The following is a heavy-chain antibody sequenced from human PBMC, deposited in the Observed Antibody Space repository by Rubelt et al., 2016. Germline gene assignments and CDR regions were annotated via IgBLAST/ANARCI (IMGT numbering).Heavy chain of an antibody. J-gene: IGHJ5*02. CDR3: AGGGRYYGSGSYQRHNWFDP. CDR2: INHSGST. CDR1: GGSFSGYY. Sequence: QVQLQQWGAGLLKPSETLSLTCAVYGGSFSGYYWSWIRQPPGKGLEWIGEINHSGSTNYNPSLKSRVTRSVETSKNQFSLKRSSVTAADTAVYYCAGGGRYYGSGSYQRHNWFDPWGQGTLVTVSS. D-gene: IGHD3-10*01. V-gene: IGHV4-34*01.